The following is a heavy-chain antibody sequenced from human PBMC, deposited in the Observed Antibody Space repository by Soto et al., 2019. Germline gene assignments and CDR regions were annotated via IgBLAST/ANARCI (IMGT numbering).Heavy chain of an antibody. D-gene: IGHD4-17*01. CDR2: IKAYSGNT. CDR3: AIANYGDDNY. Sequence: LVQSGAEAKKPGTSLKVSCKASGYTFSTSTFSWVRQAPGQGLEWLGWIKAYSGNTTYAPKLQGRVTMTTGTSTTTAYLELRSLTTDDTAVYYCAIANYGDDNYWGEGTRVTVSS. V-gene: IGHV1-18*04. CDR1: GYTFSTST. J-gene: IGHJ4*02.